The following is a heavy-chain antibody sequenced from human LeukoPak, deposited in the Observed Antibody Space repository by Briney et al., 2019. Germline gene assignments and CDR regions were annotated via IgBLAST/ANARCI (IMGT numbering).Heavy chain of an antibody. CDR3: ASSTPYGSGSIGGY. Sequence: ASVKVSCKASGYTFTSYDINWVRQATGQGLEWMGWMNPNSGNTGYAQKFQGRVTMTRNTSISTAYMEPSSLRSEDTAVYYCASSTPYGSGSIGGYWGQGTLVTVSS. D-gene: IGHD3-10*01. CDR1: GYTFTSYD. J-gene: IGHJ4*02. V-gene: IGHV1-8*01. CDR2: MNPNSGNT.